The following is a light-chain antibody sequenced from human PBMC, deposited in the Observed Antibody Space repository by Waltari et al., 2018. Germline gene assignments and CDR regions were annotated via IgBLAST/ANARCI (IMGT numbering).Light chain of an antibody. CDR2: GAS. Sequence: VLTQSPGTLSLSPGESATLSCRASQRLTKNYLAWYQQKPGQPPRFLIYGASSRAAGIPDRFSGSGSGTDFTLTISRLDPEDFAIYYCQQYGSSVMYTFGQGTKLEIK. CDR3: QQYGSSVMYT. J-gene: IGKJ2*01. CDR1: QRLTKNY. V-gene: IGKV3-20*01.